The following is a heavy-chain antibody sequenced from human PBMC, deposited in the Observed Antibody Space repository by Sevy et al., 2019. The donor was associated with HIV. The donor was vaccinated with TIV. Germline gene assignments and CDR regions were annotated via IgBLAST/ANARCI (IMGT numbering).Heavy chain of an antibody. Sequence: SETLSLTCDVSSFSISNNFYWGWIRQPPGKGLEWIGSSYHSGTTYYCPSLNSRVTISVDMSNNQFALRLTSVTAADTAVYYCARARRPETNYFCMDVWGKGTTVTVSS. CDR3: ARARRPETNYFCMDV. D-gene: IGHD3-3*01. V-gene: IGHV4-38-2*01. CDR1: SFSISNNFY. J-gene: IGHJ6*03. CDR2: SYHSGTT.